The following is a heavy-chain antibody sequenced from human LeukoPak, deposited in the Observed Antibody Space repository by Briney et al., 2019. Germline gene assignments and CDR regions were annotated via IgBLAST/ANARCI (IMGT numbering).Heavy chain of an antibody. D-gene: IGHD1-26*01. CDR2: IYYSGTT. V-gene: IGHV4-59*08. J-gene: IGHJ1*01. CDR3: ASPPPTVGATGYFQH. CDR1: GGSMSSYY. Sequence: SETLSLTCTVSGGSMSSYYWSWIRQPPGKGLEWIGYIYYSGTTNYNPSLKSRVTISVDTSKNQFSLKLRSVTAADTAVYYCASPPPTVGATGYFQHWGQGTLVTVSS.